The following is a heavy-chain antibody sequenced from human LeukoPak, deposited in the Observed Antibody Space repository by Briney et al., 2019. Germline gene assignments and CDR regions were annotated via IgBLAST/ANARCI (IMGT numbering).Heavy chain of an antibody. V-gene: IGHV3-7*01. CDR3: ARTLPLRLWLGGYFDY. D-gene: IGHD5-18*01. Sequence: GGSLRLSCAASGFTFSSYWISWVRQAPGKGLEWVANIKQDGSEKYYVDSVKGRFTISRDNAKNSLYLQMNSLRAEDTAVYYCARTLPLRLWLGGYFDYWGQGTLVTVSS. CDR2: IKQDGSEK. CDR1: GFTFSSYW. J-gene: IGHJ4*02.